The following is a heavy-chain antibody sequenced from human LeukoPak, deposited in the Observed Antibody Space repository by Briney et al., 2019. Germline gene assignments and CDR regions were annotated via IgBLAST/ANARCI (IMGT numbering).Heavy chain of an antibody. CDR3: ARDRGPSTYDY. CDR1: GFTFSRYW. V-gene: IGHV3-7*01. J-gene: IGHJ4*02. D-gene: IGHD3-10*01. CDR2: MNQDGSEK. Sequence: GGSLRISCAVSGFTFSRYWLGWVRQAPGKGLEWVANMNQDGSEKYYVESVKGRFIISRDNAKNSLYLQMNSLRVDDTAVYYCARDRGPSTYDYWGQGTLVTVSS.